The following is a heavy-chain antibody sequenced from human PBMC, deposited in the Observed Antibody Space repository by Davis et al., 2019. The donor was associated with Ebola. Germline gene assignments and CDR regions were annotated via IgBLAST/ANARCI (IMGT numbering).Heavy chain of an antibody. V-gene: IGHV4-34*01. CDR2: INHSGST. CDR3: ARGRGRWLRSAAIGY. J-gene: IGHJ4*02. D-gene: IGHD5-12*01. CDR1: GGSFSGYY. Sequence: SETLSPTCAVYGGSFSGYYWSWIRQPPGKGLEWIGEINHSGSTNYNPSLKSRVTISVDTSKNQFSLKLSSVTAADTAVYYCARGRGRWLRSAAIGYWGQGTLVTVSS.